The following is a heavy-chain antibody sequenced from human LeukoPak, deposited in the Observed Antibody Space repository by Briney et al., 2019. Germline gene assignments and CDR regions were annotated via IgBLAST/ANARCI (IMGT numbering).Heavy chain of an antibody. Sequence: GESLRLSCAASGFTVSTNYMSWVRQAPGKGLQWVSIIYNDGSTYYADSVKGRFTISRDNSKNTLSLQMNSLRAEDTAIYYCARTSVALGVSDAFDIWGQGTMVTVSS. CDR2: IYNDGST. V-gene: IGHV3-53*01. CDR1: GFTVSTNY. CDR3: ARTSVALGVSDAFDI. D-gene: IGHD3-10*01. J-gene: IGHJ3*02.